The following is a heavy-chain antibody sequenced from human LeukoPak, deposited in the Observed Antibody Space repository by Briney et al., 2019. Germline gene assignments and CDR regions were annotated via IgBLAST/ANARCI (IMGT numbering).Heavy chain of an antibody. Sequence: QAGGSLRLSCAASGFTFSSYAMSWVRQAPGKGLEWVSAISGSGGSTYYADSVKGRFTISRDNSKNTLYLQMNSLRAEDTAVYYCAKGRYYDFWSGYSMDNWFDPWGQGTLVTVSS. D-gene: IGHD3-3*01. V-gene: IGHV3-23*01. CDR2: ISGSGGST. CDR1: GFTFSSYA. CDR3: AKGRYYDFWSGYSMDNWFDP. J-gene: IGHJ5*02.